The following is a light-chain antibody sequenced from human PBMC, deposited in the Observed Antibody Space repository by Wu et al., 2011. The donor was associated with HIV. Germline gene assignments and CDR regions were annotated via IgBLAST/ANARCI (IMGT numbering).Light chain of an antibody. CDR1: QSISSY. CDR3: QQRSKWPLT. V-gene: IGKV3-11*01. CDR2: DVS. Sequence: SCRASQSISSYLGWYQQKPGQVPRLLIYDVSTRATGVPARFTGSGSGTDFTLTVGSLEPEDFAVYYCQQRSKWPLTFGQGTKVEMK. J-gene: IGKJ1*01.